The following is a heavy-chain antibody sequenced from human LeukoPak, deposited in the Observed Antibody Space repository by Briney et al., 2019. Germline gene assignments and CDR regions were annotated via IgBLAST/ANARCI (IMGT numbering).Heavy chain of an antibody. V-gene: IGHV4-59*01. Sequence: PSETLSLTCAVYGGSFSGYYWSWIRQPPGKGLEWIGYIYYSGSTNYNPSLKGRVTISVDTSKNQFSLKLSSVTAADTAVYYCARGRVNRGTMIVVAIPRAHDAFDIWGQGTMVTVSS. J-gene: IGHJ3*02. CDR1: GGSFSGYY. CDR2: IYYSGST. D-gene: IGHD3-22*01. CDR3: ARGRVNRGTMIVVAIPRAHDAFDI.